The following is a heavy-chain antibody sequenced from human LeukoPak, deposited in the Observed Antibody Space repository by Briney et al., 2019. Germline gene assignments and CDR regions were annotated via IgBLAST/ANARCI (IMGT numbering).Heavy chain of an antibody. D-gene: IGHD1-26*01. Sequence: GASLKISCKASGSSFTSYWIGWVRRLPGKGLEWMGFIYPGDSDTRYSPSFQGQVTISADKSMSTAYLQWSSLKASDTAMYYCARRRGRYSGDAFDIWGQGTMVTVSS. CDR2: IYPGDSDT. CDR1: GSSFTSYW. J-gene: IGHJ3*02. CDR3: ARRRGRYSGDAFDI. V-gene: IGHV5-51*01.